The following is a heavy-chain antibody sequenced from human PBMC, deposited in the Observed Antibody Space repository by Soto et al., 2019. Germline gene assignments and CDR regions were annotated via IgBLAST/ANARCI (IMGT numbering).Heavy chain of an antibody. J-gene: IGHJ6*02. V-gene: IGHV3-30-3*01. CDR2: ISYDGSNK. Sequence: PGGSLRLSCAASGFTFSSYAMHWVRQAPGKGLEWVAVISYDGSNKYYADSVKGRFTISRDNSKNTLYLQMNSLRAEDTAVYYCARGMERYGXYPSLIYYYYGMDVWGQGTTVTVSS. CDR3: ARGMERYGXYPSLIYYYYGMDV. CDR1: GFTFSSYA. D-gene: IGHD4-17*01.